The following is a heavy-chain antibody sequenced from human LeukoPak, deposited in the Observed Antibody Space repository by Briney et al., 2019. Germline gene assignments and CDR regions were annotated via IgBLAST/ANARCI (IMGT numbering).Heavy chain of an antibody. V-gene: IGHV3-21*01. CDR2: ISSSSSYI. CDR3: ARDLAAAYHYDY. D-gene: IGHD6-13*01. J-gene: IGHJ4*02. Sequence: GGSLRLSCAASGFTFSSYSMNWVRQAPGKGLEWVSSISSSSSYIYYADSVKGRFTISRDNAKNSLYLQMNSLRAEDTAVYYCARDLAAAYHYDYWGQGTLVTVSS. CDR1: GFTFSSYS.